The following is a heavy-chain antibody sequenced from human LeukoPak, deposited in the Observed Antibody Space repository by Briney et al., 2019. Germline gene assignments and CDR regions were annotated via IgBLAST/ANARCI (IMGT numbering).Heavy chain of an antibody. V-gene: IGHV3-21*01. D-gene: IGHD1-1*01. CDR3: GRVTAGTTTFDH. CDR1: RFSISNYI. CDR2: ISSSSNYI. Sequence: GGSLRLSCAASRFSISNYIMYWIRQAPGKGLEWVSCISSSSNYIYYADSVKGRFIISRDNAKNSLYLQMSSLGAEDTASYYCGRVTAGTTTFDHWGQGTLVTVSS. J-gene: IGHJ4*02.